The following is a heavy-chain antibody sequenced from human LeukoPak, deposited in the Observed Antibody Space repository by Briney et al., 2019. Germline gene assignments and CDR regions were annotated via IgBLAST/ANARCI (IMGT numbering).Heavy chain of an antibody. CDR1: GGSISSGDYY. J-gene: IGHJ3*02. CDR3: ASASESVIRGDIPHAFYI. CDR2: IYCSGST. Sequence: SETLSLTCTVSGGSISSGDYYWSWIRQPPGQGLEWIGYIYCSGSTYYNPSLKSRVTISVDTSKNQFLLKLSFVTAADTAVYYCASASESVIRGDIPHAFYIWEERTMVTVSS. D-gene: IGHD3-10*01. V-gene: IGHV4-30-4*01.